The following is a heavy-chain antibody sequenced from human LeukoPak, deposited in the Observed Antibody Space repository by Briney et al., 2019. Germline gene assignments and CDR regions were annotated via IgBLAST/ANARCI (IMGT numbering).Heavy chain of an antibody. D-gene: IGHD3-22*01. J-gene: IGHJ5*02. CDR1: GGSFSNFG. CDR3: ARADRYYYDSSGPLGP. Sequence: ASVKVFCKASGGSFSNFGISWVRQAPGQGLEWMGGILPVSNTANNAQNFQGRVTFTADTSTGTAYMELSSLRSEDTAVYYCARADRYYYDSSGPLGPWGQGTLVTVSS. CDR2: ILPVSNTA. V-gene: IGHV1-69*06.